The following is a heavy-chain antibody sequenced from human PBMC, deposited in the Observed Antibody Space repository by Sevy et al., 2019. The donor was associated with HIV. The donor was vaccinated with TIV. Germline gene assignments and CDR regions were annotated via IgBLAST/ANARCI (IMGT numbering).Heavy chain of an antibody. CDR1: GFTFSSYG. D-gene: IGHD2-15*01. CDR2: IRYDGSNK. V-gene: IGHV3-30*02. J-gene: IGHJ6*02. CDR3: AKDGASGYGGNFYYYGMDV. Sequence: GGSLRLSCAASGFTFSSYGMHWVRQAPGKGLEWVAFIRYDGSNKYYADSVKGRFTISRDNSKNTLYLQMNSLRAEDTAVYYCAKDGASGYGGNFYYYGMDVWGQRTTVTVSS.